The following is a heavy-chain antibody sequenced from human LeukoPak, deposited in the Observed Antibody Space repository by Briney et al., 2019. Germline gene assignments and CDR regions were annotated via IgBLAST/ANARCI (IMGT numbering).Heavy chain of an antibody. D-gene: IGHD5-12*01. CDR3: ARQKVATRLFDY. V-gene: IGHV4-39*01. CDR1: GGSISSSGYY. Sequence: PSETLSLTCTVSGGSISSSGYYWGWLRQPPGKGLEWIGSMYYSGSTYYNSSLKSRVTISVDTSKNQFSLKLSSVTAADTSVYYCARQKVATRLFDYWGQGTLVTVSS. CDR2: MYYSGST. J-gene: IGHJ4*02.